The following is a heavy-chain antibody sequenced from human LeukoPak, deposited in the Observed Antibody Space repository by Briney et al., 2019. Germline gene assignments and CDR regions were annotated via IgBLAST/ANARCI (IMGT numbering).Heavy chain of an antibody. J-gene: IGHJ4*02. CDR3: ARFGELYFDS. Sequence: ASVKVSCKASGYTFGSYGISWVRQAPGHGLEWMGWINGHNGNTKYAQKVQGRVAMTRDTSTSTAYMELRSLRSDDTAVYYCARFGELYFDSWGQGTLVTVSS. V-gene: IGHV1-18*01. CDR1: GYTFGSYG. CDR2: INGHNGNT. D-gene: IGHD3-10*01.